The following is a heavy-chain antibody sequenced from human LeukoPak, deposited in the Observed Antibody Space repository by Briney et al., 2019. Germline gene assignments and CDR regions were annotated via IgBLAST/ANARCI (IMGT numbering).Heavy chain of an antibody. CDR3: ARYQVAIGHFDY. J-gene: IGHJ4*02. CDR2: ISSSSSYI. Sequence: GGSLRLXCAASGFTSSSYSMNWVRKAPGKGLEWVSSISSSSSYIYYADSVKGRFTISRDNAKNSLYLQMNSLRAEDTAVYYCARYQVAIGHFDYWGQGTLVTVSS. V-gene: IGHV3-21*01. D-gene: IGHD2-21*01. CDR1: GFTSSSYS.